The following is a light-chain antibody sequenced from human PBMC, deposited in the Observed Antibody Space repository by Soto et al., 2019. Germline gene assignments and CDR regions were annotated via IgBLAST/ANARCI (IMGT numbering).Light chain of an antibody. CDR3: HQYGHAPQT. Sequence: EIVLTQSPGPLPLPPGERATLSCRASQSVTSTYLAWYKKKPGQAPRLLIYYASRRATGIPHRLSASGSGTDFTLIISRLEPEGFATYYCHQYGHAPQTFGQGTKVEIK. V-gene: IGKV3-20*01. J-gene: IGKJ1*01. CDR1: QSVTSTY. CDR2: YAS.